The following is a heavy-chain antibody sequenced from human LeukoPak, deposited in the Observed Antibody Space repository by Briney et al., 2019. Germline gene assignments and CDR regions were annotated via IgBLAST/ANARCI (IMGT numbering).Heavy chain of an antibody. D-gene: IGHD6-19*01. CDR1: GYTFTSYD. CDR3: ASAGGESGWYSSFNYYYYGMDV. Sequence: GASVKVSCKASGYTFTSYDTNWVRQATGQGLEWMGWMNPNSGNTGYAQKFQGRVTMTRNTSISTAYMELSSLRSEDTAVYYCASAGGESGWYSSFNYYYYGMDVWGQGTTVTVSS. V-gene: IGHV1-8*01. CDR2: MNPNSGNT. J-gene: IGHJ6*02.